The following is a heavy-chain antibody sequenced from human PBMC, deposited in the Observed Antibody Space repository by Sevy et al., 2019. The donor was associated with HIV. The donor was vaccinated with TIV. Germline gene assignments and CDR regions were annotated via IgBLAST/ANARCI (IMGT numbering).Heavy chain of an antibody. CDR1: GYRFASYW. Sequence: GESLKISCKGSGYRFASYWIGWVRQMPGKGLECMGIIYPGDSDTRYSQSFQGQVTISADKSISTAYLQWSSLKASDTAMYYCARSRADSSSWYGSWFDPWGQGTLVTVSS. D-gene: IGHD6-13*01. J-gene: IGHJ5*02. V-gene: IGHV5-51*01. CDR3: ARSRADSSSWYGSWFDP. CDR2: IYPGDSDT.